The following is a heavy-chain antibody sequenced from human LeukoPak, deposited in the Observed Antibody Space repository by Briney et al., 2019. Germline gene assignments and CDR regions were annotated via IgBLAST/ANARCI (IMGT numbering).Heavy chain of an antibody. Sequence: GGSLRLSCVASGFTFNTYAMSWVRQAPGKGLEWVSGISVSGGRTDYADSVKGRFTISRDNSKNTLYLQMNSLRAEDTAVYYCAIKVRGYSSSWYGAFDIWGQGTMVTVSS. CDR2: ISVSGGRT. D-gene: IGHD6-13*01. J-gene: IGHJ3*02. V-gene: IGHV3-23*01. CDR3: AIKVRGYSSSWYGAFDI. CDR1: GFTFNTYA.